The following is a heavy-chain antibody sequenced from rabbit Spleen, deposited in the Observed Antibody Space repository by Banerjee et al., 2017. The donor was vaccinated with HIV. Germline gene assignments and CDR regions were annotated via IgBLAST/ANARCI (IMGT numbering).Heavy chain of an antibody. Sequence: QSLEESGGDLVKPGASLTLTCTASGVSFSSSSYMCWARQAPGKGLEWIAFIDSGSSGFTYVAARAKGRFTISKTSASTVTLQMTRMTAADAAAYFCWGDAGASFTACSMDLWGPGTLVTVS. CDR1: GVSFSSSSY. D-gene: IGHD8-1*01. V-gene: IGHV1S40*01. CDR2: IDSGSSGFT. CDR3: WGDAGASFTACSMDL. J-gene: IGHJ6*01.